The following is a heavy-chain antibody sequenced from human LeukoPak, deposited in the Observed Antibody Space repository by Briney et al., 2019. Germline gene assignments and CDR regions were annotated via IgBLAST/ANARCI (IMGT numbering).Heavy chain of an antibody. CDR2: ISSTGSTM. D-gene: IGHD2-21*01. CDR3: VRDNPRCCGVIPANIDDY. J-gene: IGHJ4*02. Sequence: GGSLRLSCAASGFTFTDHYMSWIRQGPGKGLEWVSYISSTGSTMYYADSVRGRFTISRDNAKNSLHLQMNSLRAEDTAVYYCVRDNPRCCGVIPANIDDYWGQGTLVTVSS. CDR1: GFTFTDHY. V-gene: IGHV3-11*04.